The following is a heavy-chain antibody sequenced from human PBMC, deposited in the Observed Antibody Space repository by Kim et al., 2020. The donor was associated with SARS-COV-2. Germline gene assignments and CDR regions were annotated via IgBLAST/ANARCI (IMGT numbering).Heavy chain of an antibody. CDR2: ISYSCST. CDR3: ARGFHP. CDR1: GGSISSYY. V-gene: IGHV4-59*01. J-gene: IGHJ5*02. Sequence: SETLSLTCTVSGGSISSYYWSWIRQPPGQGLEWIGYISYSCSTNYNPSLTIRITISVDTSKTQFSLNLSPVTVAATAVYDCARGFHPWGQGTLVTVSS.